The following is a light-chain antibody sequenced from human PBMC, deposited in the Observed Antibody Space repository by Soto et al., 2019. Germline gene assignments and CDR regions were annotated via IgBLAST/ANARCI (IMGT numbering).Light chain of an antibody. CDR2: EGS. CDR1: SSDVGSYNL. J-gene: IGLJ1*01. V-gene: IGLV2-23*01. CDR3: CSYAGSSTSYV. Sequence: QSALTQPASVSGSPGQSITISCTGTSSDVGSYNLVSWYQQHPGKAPKLMIYEGSKRPSGVSNRFSGSKSGNTASLTISGLQAEDEADYYCCSYAGSSTSYVFGTGTKVTLL.